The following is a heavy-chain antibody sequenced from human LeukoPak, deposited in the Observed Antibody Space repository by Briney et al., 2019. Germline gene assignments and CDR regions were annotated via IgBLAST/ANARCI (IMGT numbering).Heavy chain of an antibody. D-gene: IGHD6-19*01. J-gene: IGHJ5*02. Sequence: TSETLSLTCALSGGSICSSNWWSWVRQPPGTGLEGLGEIYHSGSTNYNPSLKSRVHLSVEKSKNTLSLKLSPVTAADAAVYYCARASLGGWYVRGVPGWFDPWGQGTLVTAAS. CDR3: ARASLGGWYVRGVPGWFDP. CDR2: IYHSGST. CDR1: GGSICSSNW. V-gene: IGHV4-4*02.